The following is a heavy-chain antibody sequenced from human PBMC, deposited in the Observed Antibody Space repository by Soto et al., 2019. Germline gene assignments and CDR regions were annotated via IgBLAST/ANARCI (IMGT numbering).Heavy chain of an antibody. CDR3: ARALLSHSYDSGGYDSYFHAMDV. D-gene: IGHD3-22*01. V-gene: IGHV1-69*06. Sequence: QVQLVQSGAEVKKPGSSVKVSCKASGGTFSSLDINWVRQAPGQGLEWMGGIIPISETTNYAQIFQGRVSIVADKSTSTAYMELSRRRSEDTAVYYCARALLSHSYDSGGYDSYFHAMDVWGQGTPVTVSS. CDR1: GGTFSSLD. CDR2: IIPISETT. J-gene: IGHJ6*02.